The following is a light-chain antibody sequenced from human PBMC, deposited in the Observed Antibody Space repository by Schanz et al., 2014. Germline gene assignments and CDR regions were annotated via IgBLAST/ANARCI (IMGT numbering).Light chain of an antibody. CDR2: EGT. J-gene: IGLJ2*01. V-gene: IGLV2-23*01. CDR3: CSYAGSDSWV. CDR1: SSDVGSYNL. Sequence: QSALTQPAFVSGSPGQSITISCTGTSSDVGSYNLVSWYQQHPDKAPKLIIYEGTKRPSGVSNRFSGSESGNTASLTISGLQSEDEAGYYCCSYAGSDSWVFGGGTKLTVL.